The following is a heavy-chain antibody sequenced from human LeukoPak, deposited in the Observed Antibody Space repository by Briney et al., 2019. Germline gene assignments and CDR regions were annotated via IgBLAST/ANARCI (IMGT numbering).Heavy chain of an antibody. CDR2: VDTDGSGT. Sequence: GGSLRLSCEASGITFNNYWLHWVRQAPGRGRVWASRVDTDGSGTIYADSVKGRFTVSRDNAKNTLYLQMISLRAEDTAVYYCARGGYSSGLDYWGQGILVTVSS. CDR3: ARGGYSSGLDY. V-gene: IGHV3-74*01. CDR1: GITFNNYW. D-gene: IGHD6-19*01. J-gene: IGHJ4*02.